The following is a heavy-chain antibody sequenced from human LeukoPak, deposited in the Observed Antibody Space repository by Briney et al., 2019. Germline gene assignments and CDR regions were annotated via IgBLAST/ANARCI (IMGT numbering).Heavy chain of an antibody. D-gene: IGHD2-21*02. CDR2: ISGSSRHI. CDR1: GFTFSDYF. CDR3: ARGYCGGDCYGD. Sequence: GGSLRLSCAASGFTFSDYFMNWVRQAPGKGLEYVSSISGSSRHIYYADSVKGRFTISRDNTKSSLYLQMNSLRVEDMAVYYCARGYCGGDCYGDWGQGTLVTVS. V-gene: IGHV3-21*01. J-gene: IGHJ1*01.